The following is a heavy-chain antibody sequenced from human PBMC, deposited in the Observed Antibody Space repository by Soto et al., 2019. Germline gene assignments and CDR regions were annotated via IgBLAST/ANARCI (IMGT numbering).Heavy chain of an antibody. CDR2: IYYSGST. CDR1: GGSISSYY. D-gene: IGHD5-18*01. V-gene: IGHV4-59*01. CDR3: ARCGYSYGHGVDY. J-gene: IGHJ4*02. Sequence: SETQSLTCTVSGGSISSYYWSWIRQPPGKGLEWIGYIYYSGSTNYNPSLKSRVTISVDTSKNQFSLKLSSVTAADTAVYYCARCGYSYGHGVDYWGQGTLVTVSS.